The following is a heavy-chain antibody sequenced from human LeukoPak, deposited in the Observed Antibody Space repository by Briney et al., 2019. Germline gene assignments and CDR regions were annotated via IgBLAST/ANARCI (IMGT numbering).Heavy chain of an antibody. V-gene: IGHV1-2*02. CDR2: INPHSGGT. D-gene: IGHD5-24*01. Sequence: ASVKVSFKASGYTFIGYYMHWVRQAPGQGLEWMGWINPHSGGTNSEQNFQGRVTMSRDTSISTVYMELSRLRSDDTALYYCAREGVIGDGYNFFDYWGQGTLVTVSS. CDR3: AREGVIGDGYNFFDY. J-gene: IGHJ4*02. CDR1: GYTFIGYY.